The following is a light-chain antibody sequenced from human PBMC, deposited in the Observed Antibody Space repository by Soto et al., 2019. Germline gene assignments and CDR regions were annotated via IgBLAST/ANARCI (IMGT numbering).Light chain of an antibody. CDR3: QQYNSYQGT. V-gene: IGKV1-5*01. Sequence: DIQMTQSPSTLSASVGDRVTITCRASQSISSWLAWYQQKPRKAPKLLIYDASSLESGVPSRFSGSGSGTEFTLTISSLQPDDFATYYCQQYNSYQGTFGQGTKLEIK. CDR1: QSISSW. J-gene: IGKJ2*01. CDR2: DAS.